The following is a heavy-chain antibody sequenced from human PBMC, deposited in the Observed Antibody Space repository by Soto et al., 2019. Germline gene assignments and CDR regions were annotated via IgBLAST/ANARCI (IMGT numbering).Heavy chain of an antibody. D-gene: IGHD5-18*01. CDR3: AIALDTANNIDY. J-gene: IGHJ4*01. CDR2: IHYSGSS. CDR1: GGSISSGNYC. Sequence: SETLSLTCTVSGGSISSGNYCWSWIRRPPGKGLEWIGFIHYSGSSYYNPSLKSRVTISVDTSKNQFSLKLDSVTAADTAVYYCAIALDTANNIDYWGHGTLATVSS. V-gene: IGHV4-30-4*01.